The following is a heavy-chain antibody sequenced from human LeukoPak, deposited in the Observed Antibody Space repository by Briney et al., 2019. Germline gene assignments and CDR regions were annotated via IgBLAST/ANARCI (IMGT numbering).Heavy chain of an antibody. D-gene: IGHD3-16*01. CDR2: IFYTGDS. CDR3: ARHRFASPLDS. CDR1: GVSSSSSY. V-gene: IGHV4-59*08. J-gene: IGHJ4*02. Sequence: SETLSLTCTISGVSSSSSYWSWIRQPPGKGLEWIGYIFYTGDSNHNPSLKSRVSISLDTSKDQISLKLSSVTAADTAVYYCARHRFASPLDSWGQGTLVTVSS.